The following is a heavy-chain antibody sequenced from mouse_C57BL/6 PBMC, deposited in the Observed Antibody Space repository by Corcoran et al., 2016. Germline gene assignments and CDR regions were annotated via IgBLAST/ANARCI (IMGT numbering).Heavy chain of an antibody. CDR1: GYTFTDYN. CDR3: ARRSYYYGSSSWYFDV. D-gene: IGHD1-1*01. Sequence: EVQLQQSGPELVKPGASVKIPCKASGYTFTDYNMDWVKQSHGKSLEWIGDINPNNGGTIYNQKFKGKATLTVDKSSSTAYMELRSLTSEDTAVYYCARRSYYYGSSSWYFDVWGTGTTVTVSS. J-gene: IGHJ1*03. V-gene: IGHV1-18*01. CDR2: INPNNGGT.